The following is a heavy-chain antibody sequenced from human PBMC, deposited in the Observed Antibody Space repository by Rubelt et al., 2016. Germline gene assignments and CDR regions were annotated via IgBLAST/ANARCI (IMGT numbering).Heavy chain of an antibody. CDR2: IYYSGST. D-gene: IGHD3-10*02. V-gene: IGHV4-39*01. CDR1: GGSISSSSYY. CDR3: ASDSGTIFHNYYGMDV. Sequence: QLQLQESGPGLVKPSETLSLTCTVSGGSISSSSYYWGWIRQPPGKGLEWIGSIYYSGSTYYNPSLKSRVTISVDTSKNQFSLKLSSVTAADTAVYYCASDSGTIFHNYYGMDVWGQGTTVTVSS. J-gene: IGHJ6*02.